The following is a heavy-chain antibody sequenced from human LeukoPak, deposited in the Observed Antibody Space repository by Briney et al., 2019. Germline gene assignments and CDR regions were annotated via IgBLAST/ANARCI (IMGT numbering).Heavy chain of an antibody. J-gene: IGHJ6*02. CDR2: VSSSSSYI. CDR3: AREAGHPIWAGDV. D-gene: IGHD6-13*01. V-gene: IGHV3-21*01. CDR1: GFTFSSYS. Sequence: GGSLRLSCAASGFTFSSYSMNWVRQAPGKGLEWVSSVSSSSSYIYYADSVKGRFTISRDNAKNSLNLQMNSLRAEDTAVYYCAREAGHPIWAGDVWGQGTTVTVSS.